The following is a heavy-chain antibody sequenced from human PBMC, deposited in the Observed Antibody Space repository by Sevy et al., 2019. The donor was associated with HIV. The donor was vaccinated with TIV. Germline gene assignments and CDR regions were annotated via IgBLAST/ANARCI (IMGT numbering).Heavy chain of an antibody. CDR2: ISSSSSTI. CDR3: ARDSRRWDQGAFDI. CDR1: GFTFSSYS. Sequence: GGSLRLSCAASGFTFSSYSMNWVRQAPGKGLEWVSYISSSSSTIYYADSVKGRFTISRDNAKNSLYLQMNSLRAEDTAVYYCARDSRRWDQGAFDIWGQGTMVTVSS. D-gene: IGHD1-26*01. J-gene: IGHJ3*02. V-gene: IGHV3-48*01.